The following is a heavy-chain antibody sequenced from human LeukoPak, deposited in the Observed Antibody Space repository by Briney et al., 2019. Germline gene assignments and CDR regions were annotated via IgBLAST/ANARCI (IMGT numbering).Heavy chain of an antibody. Sequence: GGSLRLSCAASGFTFSSYWMHWVRQAPSKGLEWVALIWYDGSDKYYADSVKGRFTISRDNSKNTLHLQMNSLRAEDTAVYYCARGRVVIPEGPDYWGQGTLVTVSS. CDR2: IWYDGSDK. CDR3: ARGRVVIPEGPDY. V-gene: IGHV3-33*08. CDR1: GFTFSSYW. D-gene: IGHD3-10*01. J-gene: IGHJ4*02.